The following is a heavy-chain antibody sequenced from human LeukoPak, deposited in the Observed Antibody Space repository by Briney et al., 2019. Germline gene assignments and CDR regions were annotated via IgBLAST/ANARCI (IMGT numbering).Heavy chain of an antibody. V-gene: IGHV1-2*02. CDR1: GYIFSGYY. CDR3: ARARLVVAATLGY. Sequence: ASVKVSCKASGYIFSGYYMHWVRQAPGQGLEWMGWINPNSGGTNYAQKFQGRVTMTRDTSISTAYMELSRLRSDDTAVYYCARARLVVAATLGYWGQGTLVTVSS. J-gene: IGHJ4*02. CDR2: INPNSGGT. D-gene: IGHD2-15*01.